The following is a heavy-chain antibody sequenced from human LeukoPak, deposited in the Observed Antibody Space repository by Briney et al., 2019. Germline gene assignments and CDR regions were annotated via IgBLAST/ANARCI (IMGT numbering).Heavy chain of an antibody. CDR1: GFTSNYYP. D-gene: IGHD2/OR15-2a*01. CDR3: ARGASCNFNKCNSFDF. J-gene: IGHJ3*01. V-gene: IGHV3-23*01. Sequence: GRSLSPSRAASGFTSNYYPPGWVRQAPGKGLGWVASISGGGGATFYGDSVKGRFTVARDNSRNTVYLEIDSLRAEDTALYYCARGASCNFNKCNSFDFWGQGTMLTVSS. CDR2: ISGGGGAT.